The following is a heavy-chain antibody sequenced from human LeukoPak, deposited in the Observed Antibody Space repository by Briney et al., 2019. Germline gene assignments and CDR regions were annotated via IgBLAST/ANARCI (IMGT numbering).Heavy chain of an antibody. CDR2: IIPIFGTA. CDR3: ARTDYGGNSEDFDY. D-gene: IGHD4-23*01. J-gene: IGHJ4*02. CDR1: GGTFSSYA. V-gene: IGHV1-69*05. Sequence: SVKVSCKASGGTFSSYAISWVRQAPGQGLEWMGGIIPIFGTANYAQKFQGRVTITTDESTSTAYMELSSLRSEDTAVYYCARTDYGGNSEDFDYWGQGTLVTVSS.